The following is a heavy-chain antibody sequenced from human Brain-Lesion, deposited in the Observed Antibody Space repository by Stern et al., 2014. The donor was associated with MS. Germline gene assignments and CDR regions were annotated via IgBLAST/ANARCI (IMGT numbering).Heavy chain of an antibody. CDR2: SDHSGST. J-gene: IGHJ4*02. V-gene: IGHV4-4*02. Sequence: QVQLVESGPGLVKPSGTLSLTCAVSGGSISSSNWWSWVRQSPGKGLEWIGESDHSGSTIYNPSLKSRVTVSVDKSQNRFSLNLSSVTAADTAVYFCARFPAGRPHVFDSWGQGTLVTVSS. CDR3: ARFPAGRPHVFDS. CDR1: GGSISSSNW.